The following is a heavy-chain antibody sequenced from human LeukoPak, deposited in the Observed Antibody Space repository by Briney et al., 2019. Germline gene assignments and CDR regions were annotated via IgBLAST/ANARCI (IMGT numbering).Heavy chain of an antibody. CDR3: ARGPPRLIVVVPAAMSDY. J-gene: IGHJ4*02. CDR2: ISSSSSYI. CDR1: GFTFSSYS. Sequence: GGSLRLSCAASGFTFSSYSMNWVRQAPGKGLEWVSSISSSSSYIYYADSVKGRFTISRDNAKNSLYLQMNSPRAEDTAVYYCARGPPRLIVVVPAAMSDYWGQGTLVTVSS. V-gene: IGHV3-21*01. D-gene: IGHD2-2*01.